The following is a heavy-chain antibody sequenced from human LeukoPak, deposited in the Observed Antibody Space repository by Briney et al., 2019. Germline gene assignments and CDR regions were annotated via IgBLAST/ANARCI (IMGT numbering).Heavy chain of an antibody. Sequence: GGSLRLSCAVSGFTSSSYWMSWVRQAPGKGLEWVANIKQNGSEKYYVDSVKGRFTISRDNAKNSLYLQMNSLRAEDTAVYYCARAPYCIGGSCRFDYWGQGTLVTVSS. CDR2: IKQNGSEK. V-gene: IGHV3-7*03. J-gene: IGHJ4*02. CDR3: ARAPYCIGGSCRFDY. CDR1: GFTSSSYW. D-gene: IGHD2-15*01.